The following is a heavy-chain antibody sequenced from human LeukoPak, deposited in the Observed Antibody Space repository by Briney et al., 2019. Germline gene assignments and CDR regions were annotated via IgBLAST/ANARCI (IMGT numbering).Heavy chain of an antibody. CDR3: ARDSWDVLLWFGESAHPPYYFGY. D-gene: IGHD3-10*01. Sequence: ASVKVSCKASGYTFTSYGISWVRQAPGQGLEWMGWISAYNGNTNYAQKLQGRVTMTTDTSTSTAYMELRSLRSDDTAVYYCARDSWDVLLWFGESAHPPYYFGYWGQGTLVTVSS. V-gene: IGHV1-18*01. CDR2: ISAYNGNT. J-gene: IGHJ4*02. CDR1: GYTFTSYG.